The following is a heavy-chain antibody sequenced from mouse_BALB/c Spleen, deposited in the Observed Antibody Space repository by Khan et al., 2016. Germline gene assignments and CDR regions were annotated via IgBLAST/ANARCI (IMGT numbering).Heavy chain of an antibody. J-gene: IGHJ3*01. CDR1: GYTFSSYW. CDR2: ILPGSGST. CDR3: ARGVY. Sequence: QVQLQQSGAELMKPGASVKISCKATGYTFSSYWLEWVKERPGHGLEWIGEILPGSGSTNYHEKFKGKATFTAETSSNTAYMKLRSLTSEDSAVYYCARGVYWGQGTLVTVSA. V-gene: IGHV1-9*01.